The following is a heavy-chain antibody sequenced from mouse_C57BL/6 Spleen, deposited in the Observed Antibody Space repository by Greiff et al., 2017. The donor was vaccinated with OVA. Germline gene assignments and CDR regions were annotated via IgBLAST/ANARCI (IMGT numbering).Heavy chain of an antibody. CDR3: ARSGSSYAGFAY. D-gene: IGHD1-1*01. Sequence: VQLQQSGAELVKPGASVKISCKASGYAFSSYWMNWVKQRPGKGLEWIGQIYPGDGDTNYNGKFKGKATLTADKSSSTAYMQLSSLTSEDAAVYFCARSGSSYAGFAYWGQGTLVTVSA. CDR2: IYPGDGDT. J-gene: IGHJ3*01. V-gene: IGHV1-80*01. CDR1: GYAFSSYW.